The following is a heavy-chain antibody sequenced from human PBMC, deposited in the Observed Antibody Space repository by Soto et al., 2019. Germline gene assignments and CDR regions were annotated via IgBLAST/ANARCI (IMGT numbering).Heavy chain of an antibody. CDR1: GYTFSTYG. CDR2: FNTGNGDT. J-gene: IGHJ4*02. V-gene: IGHV1-3*04. CDR3: ARVVPLYDRTSPLDX. Sequence: ASVKVSCKASGYTFSTYGIHWVRQAPGQRLEWMGWFNTGNGDTKYSQKFQGRVTLTGDTSASTASMELSGLRSADTAVYYCARVVPLYDRTSPLDXWGQGTLVTVSS. D-gene: IGHD3-22*01.